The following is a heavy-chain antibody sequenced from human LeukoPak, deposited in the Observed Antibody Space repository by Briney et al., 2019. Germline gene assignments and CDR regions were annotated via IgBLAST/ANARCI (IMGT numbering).Heavy chain of an antibody. V-gene: IGHV3-21*01. CDR2: ISSSSSYI. J-gene: IGHJ4*02. Sequence: GGSLRLSCAASGFTFSSYGMSWVRQAPGKGLEWVSSISSSSSYIYYADSVKGRFTISRDNAKNSLYLQMNSLRAEDTAVYYCAREQLVRPLDYWGQGTLVTVSS. CDR3: AREQLVRPLDY. CDR1: GFTFSSYG. D-gene: IGHD6-13*01.